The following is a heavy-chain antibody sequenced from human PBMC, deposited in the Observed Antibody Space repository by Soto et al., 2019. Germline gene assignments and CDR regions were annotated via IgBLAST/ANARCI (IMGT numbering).Heavy chain of an antibody. CDR2: IWYDGNNK. Sequence: GGSLRLSCAASGFTFSSYGMHWVRQAPGKGLEWVAVIWYDGNNKYYADSVKGRLTISRDNSKNTLYVQMTSLRAEDTAIYYCARGLHSLFDYWGQGTLVTVSS. V-gene: IGHV3-33*01. CDR1: GFTFSSYG. J-gene: IGHJ4*02. CDR3: ARGLHSLFDY. D-gene: IGHD2-21*01.